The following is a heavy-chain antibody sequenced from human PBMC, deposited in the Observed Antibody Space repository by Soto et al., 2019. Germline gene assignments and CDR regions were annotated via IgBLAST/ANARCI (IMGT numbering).Heavy chain of an antibody. CDR3: AREFCSAGSCYGGFDY. V-gene: IGHV1-69*13. J-gene: IGHJ4*02. Sequence: GASVKVSCKASGGTFSSYGITWVRQAPGQGLEWMGGIIPVFDTANYAQTFQGRVTITADESTSTAFMELSSLRSEDTAVYYCAREFCSAGSCYGGFDYWGQGTLVTVSS. D-gene: IGHD2-15*01. CDR1: GGTFSSYG. CDR2: IIPVFDTA.